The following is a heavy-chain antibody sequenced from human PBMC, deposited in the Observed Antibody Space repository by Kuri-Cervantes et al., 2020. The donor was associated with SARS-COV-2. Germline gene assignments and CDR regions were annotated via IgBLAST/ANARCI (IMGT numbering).Heavy chain of an antibody. V-gene: IGHV4-59*12. CDR1: GGSISSYY. CDR2: IYYSGST. J-gene: IGHJ4*02. CDR3: ARGVVRGYSFDY. Sequence: GSLRLSCTVSGGSISSYYWSWIRQPPGKGLEWIGYIYYSGSTNYNPSLKSRVTISVDTSKNQFSLKLSSVTAADTAVYYCARGVVRGYSFDYWGQGTPVTVSS. D-gene: IGHD3-10*01.